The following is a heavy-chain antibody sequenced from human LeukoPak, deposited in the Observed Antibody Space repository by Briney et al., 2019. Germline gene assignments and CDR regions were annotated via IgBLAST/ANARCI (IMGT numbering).Heavy chain of an antibody. CDR1: GFTFNNYA. CDR2: MSFDGNNR. D-gene: IGHD6-13*01. CDR3: ARGALGLTYSSSLYLGYHGLDV. Sequence: GGSLRLSCAASGFTFNNYAMFWVRQAPGNGLEWVSVMSFDGNNRYYAASVKGRFTISRDNSKNVYLQMSSLRVEDTAVYYCARGALGLTYSSSLYLGYHGLDVWGQGTTVIVSS. J-gene: IGHJ6*02. V-gene: IGHV3-30-3*01.